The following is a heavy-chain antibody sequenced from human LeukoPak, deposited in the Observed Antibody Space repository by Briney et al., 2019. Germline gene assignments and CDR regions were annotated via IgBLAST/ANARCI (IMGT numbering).Heavy chain of an antibody. CDR3: ATSGYSYGFTKYYFDY. D-gene: IGHD5-18*01. V-gene: IGHV3-30*04. Sequence: HPGGTLRLSCAASGFTFSSYAKHWVRQAPRKGLERVAVISYDGSNKYYADSLKGRFTISRDNSKNTLYLQMNSLRAEDTAVYYCATSGYSYGFTKYYFDYWGQGTLVTVSS. CDR1: GFTFSSYA. J-gene: IGHJ4*02. CDR2: ISYDGSNK.